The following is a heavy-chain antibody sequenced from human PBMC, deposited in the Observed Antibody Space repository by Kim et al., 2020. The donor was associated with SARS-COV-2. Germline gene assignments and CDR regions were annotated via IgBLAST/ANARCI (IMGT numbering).Heavy chain of an antibody. CDR3: ARDYCASTSCQYYYRMDV. Sequence: GGSLRLSCAASGFSFSTFAMHWVRQAPGKGLEWVVVISYDGSNRYYIDSVKGRFTISRDNSKNKLYLQMSSLRAEDSAVYYCARDYCASTSCQYYYRMDVWGQGTTVTVSS. V-gene: IGHV3-30*04. CDR2: ISYDGSNR. J-gene: IGHJ6*02. D-gene: IGHD2-2*01. CDR1: GFSFSTFA.